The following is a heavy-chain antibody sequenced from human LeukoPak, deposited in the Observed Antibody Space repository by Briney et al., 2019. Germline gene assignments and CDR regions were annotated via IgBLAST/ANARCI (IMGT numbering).Heavy chain of an antibody. V-gene: IGHV3-13*01. D-gene: IGHD2-15*01. CDR3: ARDTLYCSGGSCYNAFDI. CDR1: GFTFSSYD. J-gene: IGHJ3*02. CDR2: IGTAGDT. Sequence: GGSLRLSCAASGFTFSSYDMHWVRQATGKGLEWVSAIGTAGDTYYPGSVKGRFTISRENAKNSLYLQMNSLRAGDTAVYYCARDTLYCSGGSCYNAFDIWGQGTMVTVSS.